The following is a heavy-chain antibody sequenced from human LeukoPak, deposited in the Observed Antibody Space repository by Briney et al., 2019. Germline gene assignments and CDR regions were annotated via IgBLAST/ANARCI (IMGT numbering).Heavy chain of an antibody. J-gene: IGHJ6*02. Sequence: PSQTLSLTCTVSGGSVSSGSYYWSWIRQPPGKGLEWIGYIYYSGSTNYNPSLKSRVTISVDTSKNQFSLKLSSVTAADTAVYYCARDEVSDYYYYYGMDVWGQGTTVTVSS. V-gene: IGHV4-61*01. D-gene: IGHD3-22*01. CDR3: ARDEVSDYYYYYGMDV. CDR2: IYYSGST. CDR1: GGSVSSGSYY.